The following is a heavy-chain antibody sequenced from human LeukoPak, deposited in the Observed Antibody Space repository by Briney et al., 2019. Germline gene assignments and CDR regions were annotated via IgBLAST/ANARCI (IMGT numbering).Heavy chain of an antibody. CDR3: AKNVLRYFFAFDI. D-gene: IGHD3-9*01. J-gene: IGHJ3*02. V-gene: IGHV3-23*01. CDR1: GFTFSSYA. CDR2: ISGSGGST. Sequence: TGGSLRLSCAAAGFTFSSYAMSWVRQAPGKGLEWVSAISGSGGSTYYADSVKGRFTISRDNSKNTLYLQMNSPRAEDTAVYYCAKNVLRYFFAFDIWGQGTMVTVSS.